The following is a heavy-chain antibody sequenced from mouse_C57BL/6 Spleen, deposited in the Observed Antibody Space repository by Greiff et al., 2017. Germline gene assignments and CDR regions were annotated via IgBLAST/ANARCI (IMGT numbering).Heavy chain of an antibody. D-gene: IGHD2-5*01. CDR1: GFTFSGYA. Sequence: EVKLVESGGGLVKPGGSLKLSCAASGFTFSGYAMSWVRQTPEKRLEWVATISDGGSYTYYPDNVKGRFTISRDNAKNNLYLQMSHLKSEDTAMYYCARYSNLRYFDVWGTGTTVTVSS. CDR3: ARYSNLRYFDV. J-gene: IGHJ1*03. V-gene: IGHV5-4*03. CDR2: ISDGGSYT.